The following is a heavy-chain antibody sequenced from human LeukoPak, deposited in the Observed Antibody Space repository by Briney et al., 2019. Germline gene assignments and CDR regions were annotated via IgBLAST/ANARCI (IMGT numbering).Heavy chain of an antibody. Sequence: QPGRSLRLSCAASGFTFRNYSMHWVRQAPGKGLEWVAVISYDGSNKYYADSVKGRFTISRDNSKNTLYLQMNSLRAEDTAVYYCARGGRRVYYYMDVWGKGTTVTVSS. CDR1: GFTFRNYS. V-gene: IGHV3-30*03. CDR2: ISYDGSNK. D-gene: IGHD3-10*01. CDR3: ARGGRRVYYYMDV. J-gene: IGHJ6*03.